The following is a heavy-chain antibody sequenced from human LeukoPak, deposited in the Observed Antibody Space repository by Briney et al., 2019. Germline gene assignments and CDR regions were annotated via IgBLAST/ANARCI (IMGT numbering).Heavy chain of an antibody. V-gene: IGHV4-61*01. CDR2: IYYSGST. D-gene: IGHD2-2*02. CDR3: ARDSVPHCSSTSCYRNDAFDI. Sequence: LETLPLTCTVSGGSVSSGSYYWSWIRQPPGKGLEWIGHIYYSGSTNYNSSLKSRVTISVDTSKNQFSLKLSSVTAADTAVYYCARDSVPHCSSTSCYRNDAFDIWGQGTMVTISS. J-gene: IGHJ3*02. CDR1: GGSVSSGSYY.